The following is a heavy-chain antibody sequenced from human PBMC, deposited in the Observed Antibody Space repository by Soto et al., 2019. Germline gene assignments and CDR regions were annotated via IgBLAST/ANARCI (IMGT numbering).Heavy chain of an antibody. CDR3: ARVGNDYVDYGPFDMRNLFDP. CDR1: GFTFSSYS. Sequence: GGSLRLSCAASGFTFSSYSMNWVRQAPGKGLEWVSSISSSSSYIYYADSVKGRFTISRDNAKNSLYLQMNSLRAEDTAVYYCARVGNDYVDYGPFDMRNLFDPWGQGSLVIGSS. CDR2: ISSSSSYI. J-gene: IGHJ5*02. D-gene: IGHD4-17*01. V-gene: IGHV3-21*01.